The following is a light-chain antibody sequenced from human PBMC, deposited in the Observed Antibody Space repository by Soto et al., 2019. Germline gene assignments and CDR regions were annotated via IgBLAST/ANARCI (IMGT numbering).Light chain of an antibody. Sequence: DIQMTQSPSSLSASVGDRVTITCRASQDIGVFLNWYQQKPGKAPKCLIYAASNLESRVPSRFSGSGSGTDFNFTISSLQFDDLATYYCQQSYSSPPTFXQGTKVDIK. CDR2: AAS. CDR3: QQSYSSPPT. V-gene: IGKV1-39*01. J-gene: IGKJ1*01. CDR1: QDIGVF.